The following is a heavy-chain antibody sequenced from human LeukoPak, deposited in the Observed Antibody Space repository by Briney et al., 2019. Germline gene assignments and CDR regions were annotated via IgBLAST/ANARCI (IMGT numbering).Heavy chain of an antibody. Sequence: PGGSLRLSCAASGFSFSNFAMSWVRQAPGKGLEWVSGVSGSGDSTSYADSMKGRFTISRDNSKNTLFLQMNSLRAEDTAVYYCAKSKGGSSGYYSLGDAFDIWGQGTMVTVSS. CDR1: GFSFSNFA. CDR3: AKSKGGSSGYYSLGDAFDI. J-gene: IGHJ3*02. D-gene: IGHD3-22*01. CDR2: VSGSGDST. V-gene: IGHV3-23*01.